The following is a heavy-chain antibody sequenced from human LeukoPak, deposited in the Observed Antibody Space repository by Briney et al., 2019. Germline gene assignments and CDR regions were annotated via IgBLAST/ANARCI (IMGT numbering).Heavy chain of an antibody. D-gene: IGHD5-12*01. Sequence: GASVKVSCKASGYTFTSYAMNWVRQAPGQGLEWMGWINPNSGGTNYAQKFQGRVTMTRDTSISTAYMELSRLRSDDTAVYYCARVSRGYEISDYGYWGQGTLVTVSS. CDR3: ARVSRGYEISDYGY. CDR1: GYTFTSYA. CDR2: INPNSGGT. J-gene: IGHJ4*02. V-gene: IGHV1-2*02.